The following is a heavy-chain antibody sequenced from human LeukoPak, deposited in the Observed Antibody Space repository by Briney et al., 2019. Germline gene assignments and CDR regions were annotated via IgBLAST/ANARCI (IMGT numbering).Heavy chain of an antibody. V-gene: IGHV1-8*01. CDR3: ARGFPVMAGDAFDI. J-gene: IGHJ3*02. CDR1: GYTFTSYD. CDR2: MNPNSGNT. D-gene: IGHD3-16*01. Sequence: GASVKVSCKASGYTFTSYDINWVRQATGQGLEWMGWMNPNSGNTGYAQKFQGRVTMTRNTSISTAYMELSSLRSEDTAVYYCARGFPVMAGDAFDIWGQGRMVTVSS.